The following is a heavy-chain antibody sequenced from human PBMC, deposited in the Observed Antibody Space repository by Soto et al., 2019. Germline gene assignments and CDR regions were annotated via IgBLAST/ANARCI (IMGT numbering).Heavy chain of an antibody. CDR1: GFTFSSFR. CDR2: ITSDSSTR. Sequence: PGGSLRLSCAVSGFTFSSFRMNWVRQAPGKGLEWISYITSDSSTRHYADFVKGRFTISRDNAKNSLYLQMNSLRDEDTAVYFCARDPDGIIDFDYWGQGTQVTVSS. J-gene: IGHJ4*02. D-gene: IGHD3-10*01. CDR3: ARDPDGIIDFDY. V-gene: IGHV3-48*02.